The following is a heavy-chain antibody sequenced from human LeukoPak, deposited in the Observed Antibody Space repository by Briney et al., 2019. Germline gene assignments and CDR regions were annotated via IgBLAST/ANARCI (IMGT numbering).Heavy chain of an antibody. J-gene: IGHJ4*02. CDR2: IYTSGST. V-gene: IGHV4-4*07. Sequence: SETLSLTCTVSGGSISSYYWSWIRQPAGKGLEWIGRIYTSGSTNYNPSLKSRVTMSVDTSKNQFSLKLSSVTAADTAVYYCARGEFRYSYGFFGYWGQGTLVTVSS. D-gene: IGHD5-18*01. CDR3: ARGEFRYSYGFFGY. CDR1: GGSISSYY.